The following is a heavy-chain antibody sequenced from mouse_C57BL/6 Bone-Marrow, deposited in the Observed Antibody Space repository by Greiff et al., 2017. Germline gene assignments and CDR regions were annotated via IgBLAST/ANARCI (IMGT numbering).Heavy chain of an antibody. CDR3: ARDYDYPSLAY. Sequence: VQLQQPGAELVKPGASVKLSCKASGYTFTSYWMQWVKQRPGQGLEWIGEIDPSDSYTNYNQKFKGKATLTVDTSSSTAYMQLSSLTSEDSAVYYCARDYDYPSLAYWGQGTLVTVSA. D-gene: IGHD2-4*01. CDR1: GYTFTSYW. J-gene: IGHJ3*01. V-gene: IGHV1-50*01. CDR2: IDPSDSYT.